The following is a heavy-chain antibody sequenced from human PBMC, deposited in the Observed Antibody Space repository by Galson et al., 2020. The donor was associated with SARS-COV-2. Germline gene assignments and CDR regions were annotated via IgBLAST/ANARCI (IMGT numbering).Heavy chain of an antibody. CDR3: AKEGPSYDFWSGSSWSADS. CDR2: ISYDGSDK. Sequence: TGGSLRLSCAASGFTFSRYAMHWVRQAPGKGLEWVAVISYDGSDKNHADSVKGRFTISRDNSKNTVYLQMNSLRPEDTAVYYCAKEGPSYDFWSGSSWSADSWGQGTLVTVSS. V-gene: IGHV3-30-3*01. J-gene: IGHJ4*02. D-gene: IGHD3-3*01. CDR1: GFTFSRYA.